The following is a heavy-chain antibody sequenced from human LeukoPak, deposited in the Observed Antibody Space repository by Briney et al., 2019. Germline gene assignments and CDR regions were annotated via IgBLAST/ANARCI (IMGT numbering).Heavy chain of an antibody. CDR2: ISGSGGST. V-gene: IGHV3-23*01. D-gene: IGHD6-6*01. J-gene: IGHJ4*02. CDR3: ARVPLAYSSSSSFDY. CDR1: GFTFSSYA. Sequence: GGSLRLSCAASGFTFSSYAMSWVRQAPGKGLEWVSAISGSGGSTYYADSVKGRFTISRDNSKNTLYLQMNSLRAEDTAVYYCARVPLAYSSSSSFDYWGQGTLVTVSS.